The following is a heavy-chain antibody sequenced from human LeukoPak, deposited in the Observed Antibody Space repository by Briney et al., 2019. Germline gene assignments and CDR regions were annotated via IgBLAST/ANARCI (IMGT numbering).Heavy chain of an antibody. V-gene: IGHV1-24*01. D-gene: IGHD1-26*01. Sequence: ASVKVSCKVSGYTLTELSMHWVRQAPGKGLEWMGGFDPEDGETIYAQKFQGRVTMTEDTSTDTAYMELSSLRSEDTAVYYCATKWELRVGSAFDIWGQGTIVTVSS. J-gene: IGHJ3*02. CDR2: FDPEDGET. CDR3: ATKWELRVGSAFDI. CDR1: GYTLTELS.